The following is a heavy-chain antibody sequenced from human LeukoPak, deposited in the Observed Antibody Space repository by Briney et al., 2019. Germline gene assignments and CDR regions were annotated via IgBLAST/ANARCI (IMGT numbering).Heavy chain of an antibody. CDR3: ARELGGATGAIDY. CDR1: GYTFTGYY. V-gene: IGHV1-2*02. Sequence: GASVTVSCKASGYTFTGYYMHWVRQAPGQGLEWMGWINPNSGGTNYAQKFQGRVTMTRDTSISTAYMELSRLRSDDTAVYYCARELGGATGAIDYWGQGTLVTVSS. J-gene: IGHJ4*02. CDR2: INPNSGGT. D-gene: IGHD1-26*01.